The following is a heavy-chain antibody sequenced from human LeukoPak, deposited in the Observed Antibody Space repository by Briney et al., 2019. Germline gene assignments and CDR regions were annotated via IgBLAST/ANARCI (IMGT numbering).Heavy chain of an antibody. CDR1: GYTLTELS. J-gene: IGHJ4*02. CDR2: FDPEDGET. CDR3: ATDRGSSWYALGY. Sequence: ASVKVSCKVSGYTLTELSMHWVRQAPGKGLEWMGGFDPEDGETIYAQKFQGRVTRTEDTSTDTAYMELSSLSSEDTAVYYCATDRGSSWYALGYWGQGTLVTVSS. D-gene: IGHD6-13*01. V-gene: IGHV1-24*01.